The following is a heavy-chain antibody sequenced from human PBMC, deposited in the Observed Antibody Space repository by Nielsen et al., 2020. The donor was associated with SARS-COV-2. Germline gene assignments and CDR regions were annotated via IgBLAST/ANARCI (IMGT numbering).Heavy chain of an antibody. Sequence: GGSLRLSCAASGFTLSSYDMHWVRQATGKGLEWVSAIGTAGDTYYPGSVKGRFTISRENAKNSLYLQMNSLRAGDTAVYYCARGYSSSWYRVNYYYYYGMDVWGQGTTVTVSS. V-gene: IGHV3-13*04. J-gene: IGHJ6*02. D-gene: IGHD6-13*01. CDR3: ARGYSSSWYRVNYYYYYGMDV. CDR1: GFTLSSYD. CDR2: IGTAGDT.